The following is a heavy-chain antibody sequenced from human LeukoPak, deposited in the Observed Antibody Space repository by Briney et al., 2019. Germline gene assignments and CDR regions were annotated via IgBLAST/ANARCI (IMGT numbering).Heavy chain of an antibody. J-gene: IGHJ4*02. CDR2: IYYSGST. V-gene: IGHV4-61*01. CDR3: ARSPERGPPWIPNY. CDR1: GGSVSSGSYY. Sequence: PSETLSLTCTVSGGSVSSGSYYWSWIRQPPGMGLEWIGYIYYSGSTNYNPSLKSRVTISSDTSKNQFSLKLSSVTAADTAVYYCARSPERGPPWIPNYWGQGTLVTVSS. D-gene: IGHD5-18*01.